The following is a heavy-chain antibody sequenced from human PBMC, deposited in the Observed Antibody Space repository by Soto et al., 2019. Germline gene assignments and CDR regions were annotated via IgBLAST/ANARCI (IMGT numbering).Heavy chain of an antibody. J-gene: IGHJ5*02. CDR2: MNPNSGST. CDR1: GYSFISYD. Sequence: QVQLVQSGAEVKKPGASVKVSCKASGYSFISYDIDWVRQATGQGLEWMGWMNPNSGSTGYAQKFQGRVTMTRNTSITTAYMELSSLRSEDTAGYYCAGELRGFDPWGQGTLVTVSS. V-gene: IGHV1-8*01. D-gene: IGHD1-7*01. CDR3: AGELRGFDP.